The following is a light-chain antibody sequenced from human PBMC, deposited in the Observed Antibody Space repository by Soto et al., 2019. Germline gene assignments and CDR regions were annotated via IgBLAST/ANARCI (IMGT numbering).Light chain of an antibody. CDR2: DAS. CDR1: QSVRSTY. CDR3: HQYGHSPVT. V-gene: IGKV3-20*01. J-gene: IGKJ4*01. Sequence: EIVLTQTPGTVSLSPGERATLSCRASQSVRSTYFAWYQHKPGQAPRLLIFDASTRATGIPDRFSGSGSGTDFTLTISRLEPEDFALYYSHQYGHSPVTFGGGTKVEIK.